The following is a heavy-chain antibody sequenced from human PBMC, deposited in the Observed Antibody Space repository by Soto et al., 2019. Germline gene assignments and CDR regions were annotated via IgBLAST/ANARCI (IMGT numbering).Heavy chain of an antibody. J-gene: IGHJ4*02. CDR3: ASSLPTDYYDSSGYLDY. Sequence: GGSLRLSCAASGFTFSSYWMSWVRQAPGKGLEWVANIKQDGSEKYYVDSVKGRFTISRDNAKNSLYLQMNSLRAEDTAVYYCASSLPTDYYDSSGYLDYWGQGTLVTVSS. CDR2: IKQDGSEK. D-gene: IGHD3-22*01. V-gene: IGHV3-7*05. CDR1: GFTFSSYW.